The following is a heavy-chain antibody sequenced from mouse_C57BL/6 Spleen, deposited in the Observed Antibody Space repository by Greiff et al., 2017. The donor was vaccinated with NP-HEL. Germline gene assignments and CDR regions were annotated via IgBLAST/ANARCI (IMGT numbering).Heavy chain of an antibody. CDR2: ILPGRGST. D-gene: IGHD3-1*01. CDR3: ARHSLDAMDY. V-gene: IGHV1-9*01. Sequence: VQLQQSGAELRKLGAPVKLSGKATGSTSTGYWKEGVSQGPGNALEGIGGILPGRGSTKNKEKFKGKATFTADTSSNTAYLHLSSLTTEDCAIEYSARHSLDAMDYWGQGTSVTVSS. J-gene: IGHJ4*01. CDR1: GSTSTGYW.